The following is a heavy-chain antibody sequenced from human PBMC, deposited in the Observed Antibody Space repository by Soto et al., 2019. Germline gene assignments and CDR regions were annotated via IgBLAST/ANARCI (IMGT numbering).Heavy chain of an antibody. J-gene: IGHJ6*02. CDR1: GGTFSSYA. CDR3: SSENRYFLYGMDV. V-gene: IGHV1-69*18. D-gene: IGHD6-19*01. Sequence: QVQLVQSVAEVKKPGSSVKVSCKASGGTFSSYAVSWVRQAPGQGLEWMGKIITIFGTANYARKFQGRLTMTADVSSSTAYMELSSLTSEDTAVYYCSSENRYFLYGMDVWGQGTTVTVSS. CDR2: IITIFGTA.